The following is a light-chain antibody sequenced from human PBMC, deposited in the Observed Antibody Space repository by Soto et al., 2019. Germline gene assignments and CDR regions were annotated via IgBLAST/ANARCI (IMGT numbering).Light chain of an antibody. V-gene: IGKV3-20*01. Sequence: EIVLTQSPGTLSLSPGERATLSCRASQSINSRYFAWYQQKPGQTPRLLIYGASSRATGIPDRFSGSGSGTDFTLTISRLEPEDFAVYYCQQFGSSPGVTFGPGTKVDIK. CDR2: GAS. CDR3: QQFGSSPGVT. J-gene: IGKJ3*01. CDR1: QSINSRY.